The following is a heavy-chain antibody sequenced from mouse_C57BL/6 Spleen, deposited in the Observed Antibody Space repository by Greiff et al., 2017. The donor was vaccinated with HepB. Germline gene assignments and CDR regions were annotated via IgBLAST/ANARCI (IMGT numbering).Heavy chain of an antibody. J-gene: IGHJ4*01. Sequence: EVQLVESGGGLVQPKGSLKLSCAASGFTFNTYAMHWVRQAPGKGLEWVARIRSKSSNYATYYADSVKDRFTISRDDSQSMLYLQMNNLKTEDTAMYYCVREDSSGYPRYYYAMDYWGQGTTVTVSS. CDR2: IRSKSSNYAT. V-gene: IGHV10-3*01. CDR1: GFTFNTYA. D-gene: IGHD3-2*02. CDR3: VREDSSGYPRYYYAMDY.